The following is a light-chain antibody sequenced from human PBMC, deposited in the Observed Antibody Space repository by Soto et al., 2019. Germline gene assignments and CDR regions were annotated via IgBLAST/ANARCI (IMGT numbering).Light chain of an antibody. V-gene: IGLV2-14*03. CDR2: DVT. CDR3: SSSTSSSPS. CDR1: SSDLRYYSY. Sequence: SVLTQPASVSGSPGQSTTISCTGTSSDLRYYSYVSWYQQHPGKAPKLMIYDVTTRPSGVSNRFSGSKSGDTASLTISGLQAEDEADYYCSSSTSSSPSFGTGTKVTVL. J-gene: IGLJ1*01.